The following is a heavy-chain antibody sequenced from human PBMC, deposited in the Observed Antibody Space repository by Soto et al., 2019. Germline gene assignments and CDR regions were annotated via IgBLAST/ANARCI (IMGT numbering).Heavy chain of an antibody. CDR1: GFTFSSYA. J-gene: IGHJ4*02. V-gene: IGHV3-23*01. CDR2: ISGSGGST. D-gene: IGHD3-16*02. CDR3: AKDQTELSFDY. Sequence: GESLKISCAASGFTFSSYAMSWVRQAPGKGLEWVSAISGSGGSTYYADSVKGRFTISRDNSKNTLYLQMNSLRAEDTAVYYCAKDQTELSFDYWGQGTLVTVSS.